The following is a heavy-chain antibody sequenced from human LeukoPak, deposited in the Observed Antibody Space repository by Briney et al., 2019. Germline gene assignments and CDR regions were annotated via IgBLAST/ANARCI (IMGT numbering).Heavy chain of an antibody. CDR1: GFTFSSHW. CDR3: ARVGGSYYTDY. D-gene: IGHD1-26*01. Sequence: GGSLRLSCAASGFTFSSHWMHWVRQAPGKGLVWVSRINSDGSSTSYADSVKGRFTISRDNAKNTLYLQMNSLRAEDTAVYYCARVGGSYYTDYWGQGTLVTVSS. V-gene: IGHV3-74*01. J-gene: IGHJ4*02. CDR2: INSDGSST.